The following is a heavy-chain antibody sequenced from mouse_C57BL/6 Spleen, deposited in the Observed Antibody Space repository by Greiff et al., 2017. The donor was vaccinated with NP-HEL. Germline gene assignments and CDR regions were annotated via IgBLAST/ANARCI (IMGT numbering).Heavy chain of an antibody. CDR3: VRQTSSYYPFAY. J-gene: IGHJ3*01. CDR1: GFSFNTYA. V-gene: IGHV10-1*01. D-gene: IGHD2-10*01. Sequence: EVHLVESGGGLVQPKGSLKLSCAASGFSFNTYAMNWVRQAPGKGLEWVARIRSKSNNYATYYADSVKDRFTISRDDSESMLYLQMNNLKTEDTAMYYCVRQTSSYYPFAYWGQGTLVTVSA. CDR2: IRSKSNNYAT.